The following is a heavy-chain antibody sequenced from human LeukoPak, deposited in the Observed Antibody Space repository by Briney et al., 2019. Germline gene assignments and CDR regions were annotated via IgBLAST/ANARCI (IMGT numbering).Heavy chain of an antibody. J-gene: IGHJ4*02. D-gene: IGHD2-15*01. Sequence: ASVNVSCKASGYTFTSHGISWVRQAPGQGLEWMGWISPYNGNTNYAQNLQGRVTMTADTSTSTAYMELRSLRSDDTAVYYCARARGYCSGDNCYLYYFDYWGQGTLVTVSS. CDR3: ARARGYCSGDNCYLYYFDY. CDR1: GYTFTSHG. V-gene: IGHV1-18*04. CDR2: ISPYNGNT.